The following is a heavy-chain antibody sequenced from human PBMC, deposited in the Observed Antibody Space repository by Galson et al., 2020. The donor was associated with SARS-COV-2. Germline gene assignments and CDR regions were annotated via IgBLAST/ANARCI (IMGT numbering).Heavy chain of an antibody. D-gene: IGHD3-9*01. V-gene: IGHV3-23*01. CDR2: IRGSGDTT. J-gene: IGHJ1*01. CDR1: GFTFSNCP. CDR3: AKEVPMTGRTDEYFQH. Sequence: GESLKISCAASGFTFSNCPMSWVRQAPGQGLEWVSEIRGSGDTTYYADPVKGRFTIYRDTSRNTLYLQMNSLRAEDTAMYYCAKEVPMTGRTDEYFQHWGQGTLVTVSS.